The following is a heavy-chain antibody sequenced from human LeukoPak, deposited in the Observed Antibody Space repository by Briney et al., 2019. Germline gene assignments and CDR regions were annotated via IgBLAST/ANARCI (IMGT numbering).Heavy chain of an antibody. V-gene: IGHV3-7*01. Sequence: GGSLRLSCAASAFTFSNYCMNWVRQAPGKGLEWVATIKQDGSEKHYVDSVRGRFTNSRDNAKNSLYLQMNSLRVEDTAVYYCARHKYDSSGYSYLDYWGQGTLVTVSS. D-gene: IGHD3-22*01. CDR3: ARHKYDSSGYSYLDY. J-gene: IGHJ4*02. CDR1: AFTFSNYC. CDR2: IKQDGSEK.